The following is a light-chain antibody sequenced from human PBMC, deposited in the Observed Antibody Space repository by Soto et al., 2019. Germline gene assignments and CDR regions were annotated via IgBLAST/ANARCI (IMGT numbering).Light chain of an antibody. J-gene: IGKJ1*01. V-gene: IGKV1-9*01. CDR2: AAS. CDR1: QDINNY. CDR3: QHYNSYSEA. Sequence: IQLTQSPSSLSASVGDRVTLTCRASQDINNYLAWYQQKPGKAPKLLIFAASTLQRGAPSRFSGSGSGTDFTLTISSLQPEDFATYYCQHYNSYSEAFGQGTKVDIK.